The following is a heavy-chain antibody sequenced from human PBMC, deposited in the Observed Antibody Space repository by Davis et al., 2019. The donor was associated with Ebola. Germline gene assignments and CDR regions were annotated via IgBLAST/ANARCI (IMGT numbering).Heavy chain of an antibody. CDR2: ISSSGSTI. CDR3: ARGGIVVVPAAKSLSGKLYYYYSMDV. Sequence: GESLKISCAASGFTFSDYYMSWIRQAPGKGLEWVSYISSSGSTIYYADSVKGRFTISRDNAKNSLYLQMNSLRAEDTAVYYCARGGIVVVPAAKSLSGKLYYYYSMDVWGQGTTVTVSS. CDR1: GFTFSDYY. D-gene: IGHD2-2*01. J-gene: IGHJ6*02. V-gene: IGHV3-11*01.